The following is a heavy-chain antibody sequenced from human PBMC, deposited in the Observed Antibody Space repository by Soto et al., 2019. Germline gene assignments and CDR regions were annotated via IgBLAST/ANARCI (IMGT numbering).Heavy chain of an antibody. J-gene: IGHJ3*02. V-gene: IGHV3-48*01. D-gene: IGHD2-2*01. CDR3: ARDQSSLIVVVPAAMGYDAFDI. CDR1: GFTFSSYS. CDR2: ISSSSSTI. Sequence: GGSLRLSCAASGFTFSSYSMNWVRQAPGKGLEWVSYISSSSSTIYYADSVKGRLTISRDNAKNSLYLQMNSLRAEDTAVYYCARDQSSLIVVVPAAMGYDAFDIWGQGTMVTVSS.